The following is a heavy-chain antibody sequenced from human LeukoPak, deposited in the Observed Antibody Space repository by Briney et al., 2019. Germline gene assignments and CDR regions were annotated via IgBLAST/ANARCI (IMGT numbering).Heavy chain of an antibody. J-gene: IGHJ3*02. V-gene: IGHV3-15*01. CDR1: GFTFSNAW. D-gene: IGHD3-10*02. Sequence: GGSLRLSCAASGFTFSNAWMNWVRQAPGKGLEWVGRIKSKTDGGTTDYAARVKGRFTTSRDDSKNTLYLQMNSLKTEDIAVYYCSTGIFGAFNMWGQGTMVTVSP. CDR3: STGIFGAFNM. CDR2: IKSKTDGGTT.